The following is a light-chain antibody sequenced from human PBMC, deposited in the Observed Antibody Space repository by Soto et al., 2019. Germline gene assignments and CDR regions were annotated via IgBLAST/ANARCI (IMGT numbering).Light chain of an antibody. J-gene: IGKJ1*01. V-gene: IGKV1-5*01. CDR3: QQYNRFPWT. CDR1: QTMCKW. Sequence: DIQMNQSPSILSASVGDRVTITCRASQTMCKWLAWYQQKPGKAPSPLISDASSLESGVPSRFSGSGSGTEFNITISSLQPDDFATYYCQQYNRFPWTFGQGTRVDIK. CDR2: DAS.